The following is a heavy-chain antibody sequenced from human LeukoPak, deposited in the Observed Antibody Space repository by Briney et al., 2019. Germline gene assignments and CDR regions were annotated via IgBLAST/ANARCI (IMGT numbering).Heavy chain of an antibody. V-gene: IGHV1-69*13. CDR2: IIPIFGTA. D-gene: IGHD2-15*01. CDR1: GGTFSSYA. CDR3: ARDPDSDVVVVAATRRGFD. J-gene: IGHJ4*02. Sequence: SVKVSCKASGGTFSSYAISWVRQAPGQGLEWMGGIIPIFGTASYAQKFQGRVTITADESTSTAYMELSSLRSEDTAVYYCARDPDSDVVVVAATRRGFDWGQGTLVTVSS.